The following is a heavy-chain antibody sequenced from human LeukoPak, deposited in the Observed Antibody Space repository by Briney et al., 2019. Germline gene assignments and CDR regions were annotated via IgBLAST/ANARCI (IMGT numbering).Heavy chain of an antibody. CDR1: GFTFSSYS. CDR3: AKDKVVRGVIDYYYMDV. CDR2: ISSSSSTI. V-gene: IGHV3-48*04. Sequence: GGSLRLSCAASGFTFSSYSMNWVRQAPGKGLEWVSYISSSSSTIYYADSVKGRFTISRDNAKNSLYLQMNSLRAEDTALYYCAKDKVVRGVIDYYYMDVWGKGTTVTISS. J-gene: IGHJ6*03. D-gene: IGHD3-10*01.